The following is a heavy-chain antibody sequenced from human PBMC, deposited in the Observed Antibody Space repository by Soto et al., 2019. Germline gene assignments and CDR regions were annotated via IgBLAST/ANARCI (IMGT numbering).Heavy chain of an antibody. Sequence: ASETLSLTCTVSGGSISSYYWSWIRQPAGKGLEWIGRIYTSGSTNYNPSLKSRVTMSVDTSKNQFSLKLSSVTAADTAVYYCARGLRYYYDSSGYYYPWGQGTLVTVSS. CDR2: IYTSGST. V-gene: IGHV4-4*07. D-gene: IGHD3-22*01. CDR3: ARGLRYYYDSSGYYYP. J-gene: IGHJ5*02. CDR1: GGSISSYY.